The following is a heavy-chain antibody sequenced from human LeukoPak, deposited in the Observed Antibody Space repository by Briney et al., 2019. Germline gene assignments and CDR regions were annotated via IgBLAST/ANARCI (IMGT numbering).Heavy chain of an antibody. D-gene: IGHD6-25*01. J-gene: IGHJ4*02. Sequence: PGGSLRLSCTASGFTFSDYDMNWVRPAPGKGLEWVSSISGRSSHMYYADSAKGRFSISRDNAKNSVYPQMNSLRAEDTAVYYCVRAFPPLRTSTAGDFWGQGTLVTVSS. CDR1: GFTFSDYD. V-gene: IGHV3-21*06. CDR2: ISGRSSHM. CDR3: VRAFPPLRTSTAGDF.